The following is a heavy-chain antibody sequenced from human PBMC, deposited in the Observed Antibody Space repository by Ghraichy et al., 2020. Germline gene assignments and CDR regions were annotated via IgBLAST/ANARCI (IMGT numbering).Heavy chain of an antibody. V-gene: IGHV4-34*01. CDR2: INHSGST. Sequence: SETLSLTCAVYGGSFSGYYWSWIRQPPGKGLEWIGEINHSGSTNYNPSLKSRVTISVDTSKNQFSLKLSSVTAADTAVYYCARGWTTPPLRDWGQGTLVTVSS. D-gene: IGHD3-16*01. CDR1: GGSFSGYY. J-gene: IGHJ4*02. CDR3: ARGWTTPPLRD.